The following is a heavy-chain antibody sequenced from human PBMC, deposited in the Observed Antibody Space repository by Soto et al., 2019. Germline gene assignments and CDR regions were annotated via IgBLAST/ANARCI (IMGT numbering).Heavy chain of an antibody. Sequence: QITLKESGPTQVNPTQTLTLTCSFSGFSLNTDGEGVGWVRQPPGEALEWLALIYWADDERYSPSLKTRLTITKDPSKNQVVLIMTNMDPVDTATYYCAHSRNLITEDAQVGDFDYWGQGTLVTVSS. CDR3: AHSRNLITEDAQVGDFDY. J-gene: IGHJ4*02. CDR1: GFSLNTDGEG. CDR2: IYWADDE. D-gene: IGHD3-10*01. V-gene: IGHV2-5*02.